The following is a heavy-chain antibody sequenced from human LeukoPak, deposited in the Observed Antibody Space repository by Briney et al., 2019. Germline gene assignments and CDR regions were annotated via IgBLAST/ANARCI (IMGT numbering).Heavy chain of an antibody. CDR2: INSDGSST. CDR1: GFTFSSYW. V-gene: IGHV3-74*01. D-gene: IGHD2-2*01. Sequence: PGGSLRLSCAASGFTFSSYWMHWVRQAPGKGLVLVSRINSDGSSTSYADSVKGRFTISRDNAKNTLYLQMNSLRAEDTAVYYCARDNIPAATRNWFDPWGQGTLVTVSS. J-gene: IGHJ5*02. CDR3: ARDNIPAATRNWFDP.